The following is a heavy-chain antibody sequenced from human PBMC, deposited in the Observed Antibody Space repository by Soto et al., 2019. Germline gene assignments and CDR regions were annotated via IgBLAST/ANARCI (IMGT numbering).Heavy chain of an antibody. D-gene: IGHD2-2*03. V-gene: IGHV3-48*02. CDR3: ARDLGYCVSSSCYLLDP. Sequence: PGGSLRLSCAASGFTFSGYNMNWVRQAPGKGLEWVSYISSDSSVKYYADSVKGRFTISRDNPKNSLYLQMNSLRDEDTAVYFCARDLGYCVSSSCYLLDPWGQGTLVTVSS. CDR1: GFTFSGYN. CDR2: ISSDSSVK. J-gene: IGHJ5*02.